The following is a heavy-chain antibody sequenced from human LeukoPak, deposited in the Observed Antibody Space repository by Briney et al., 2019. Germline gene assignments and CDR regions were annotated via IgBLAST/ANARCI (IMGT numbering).Heavy chain of an antibody. CDR3: ATQFFTMVRGVISLDWFDP. V-gene: IGHV1-24*01. D-gene: IGHD3-10*01. CDR2: FDPEDGET. Sequence: VASVKVSCKVPGYTLTELSMHWVRQAPGKGLEWMGGFDPEDGETIYAQKFQGRVTMTEDTSTDTAYMELSSLRSEDTAVYYCATQFFTMVRGVISLDWFDPWGQGTLVTVSS. J-gene: IGHJ5*02. CDR1: GYTLTELS.